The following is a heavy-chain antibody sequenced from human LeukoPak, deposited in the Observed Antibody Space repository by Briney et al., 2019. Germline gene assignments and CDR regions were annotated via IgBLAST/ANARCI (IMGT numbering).Heavy chain of an antibody. J-gene: IGHJ4*02. D-gene: IGHD6-19*01. CDR2: ISYDGNKK. V-gene: IGHV3-30*03. CDR1: GFSFSSFG. CDR3: SRDPRGIALAGTYDY. Sequence: GGPRRLSFEAPGFSFSSFGMPWVPQAPAKGLEWVAVISYDGNKKYYGDSVKGRFTISRDNSMNTLYLKMNSLRADDTAVYYCSRDPRGIALAGTYDYWGQGILVTVSS.